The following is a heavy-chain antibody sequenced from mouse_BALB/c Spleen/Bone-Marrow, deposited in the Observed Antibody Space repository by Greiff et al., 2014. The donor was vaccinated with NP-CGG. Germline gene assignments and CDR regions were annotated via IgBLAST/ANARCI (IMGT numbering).Heavy chain of an antibody. CDR3: ARKYDYYYAMDY. J-gene: IGHJ4*01. Sequence: VQLVESGAELVMPGASVKMSCKASGYTFTDYWMHWVKQRPGQGLEWIGAIDTSDSYTSYNQKFKGKATLTVDESPSTAYMQLSSLTSEDSAVYYCARKYDYYYAMDYWGQGTSVTVSS. CDR2: IDTSDSYT. D-gene: IGHD2-4*01. V-gene: IGHV1-69*01. CDR1: GYTFTDYW.